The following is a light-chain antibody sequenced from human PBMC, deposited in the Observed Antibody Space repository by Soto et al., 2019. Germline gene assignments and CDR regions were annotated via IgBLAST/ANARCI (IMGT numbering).Light chain of an antibody. CDR1: QSVSSN. CDR3: QQYNYWPPWT. CDR2: GAS. J-gene: IGKJ1*01. Sequence: EIVMTQSPATLSVSPGERATLYCRASQSVSSNLAWYQQKPGQAPRLLIYGASTRATGIPARFSGSGSGTEFTLTISSLQSEDFAVYYCQQYNYWPPWTFGQGTKVEIK. V-gene: IGKV3-15*01.